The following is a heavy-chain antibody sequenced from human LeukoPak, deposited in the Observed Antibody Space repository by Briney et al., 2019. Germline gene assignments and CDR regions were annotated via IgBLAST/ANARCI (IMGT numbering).Heavy chain of an antibody. CDR1: GFTFSDYE. D-gene: IGHD3-10*02. Sequence: SGGSLSLSCAASGFTFSDYEINWVRQAPGKGLEWISCISTSGSTTYYADSVKGRFTISRDNAKNSLFLQMNTLTAEDTAVYYCARGALHVFDYWGQGTPVTVSS. CDR3: ARGALHVFDY. J-gene: IGHJ4*02. V-gene: IGHV3-48*03. CDR2: ISTSGSTT.